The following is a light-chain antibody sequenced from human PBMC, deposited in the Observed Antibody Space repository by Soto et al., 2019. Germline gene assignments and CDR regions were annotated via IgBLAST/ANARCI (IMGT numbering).Light chain of an antibody. V-gene: IGKV1-8*01. CDR3: QQYYSYPT. J-gene: IGKJ2*01. Sequence: AIRMTQSPSSFSASTGDRVTITCRASQGISSYLAWYQQKPGTAPKLLFYAASTLQSGVPSRFSGSGSGTDFILTISCLQSEDFATYYCQQYYSYPTFGQGTKLEIK. CDR1: QGISSY. CDR2: AAS.